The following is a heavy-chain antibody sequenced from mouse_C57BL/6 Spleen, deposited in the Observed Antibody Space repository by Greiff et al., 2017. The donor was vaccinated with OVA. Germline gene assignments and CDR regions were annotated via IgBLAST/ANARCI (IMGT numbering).Heavy chain of an antibody. CDR2: IYPRDGST. J-gene: IGHJ1*03. Sequence: QVQLQQSGPELVKPGASVKLSCKASGYTFTSYDINWVKQRPGQGLEWIGWIYPRDGSTKYNEKFKGKATLTVDTSSSTAYKELHILTSVDSAVYFCARGGIYDGYYYYWYFDVGGTGTTVTVSS. V-gene: IGHV1-85*01. D-gene: IGHD2-3*01. CDR1: GYTFTSYD. CDR3: ARGGIYDGYYYYWYFDV.